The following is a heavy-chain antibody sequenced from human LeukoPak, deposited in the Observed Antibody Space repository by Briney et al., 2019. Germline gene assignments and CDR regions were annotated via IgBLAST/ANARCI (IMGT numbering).Heavy chain of an antibody. J-gene: IGHJ4*02. CDR2: IIPIFGTA. D-gene: IGHD3-16*01. CDR3: ARDTYAPHPYFDY. V-gene: IGHV1-69*05. Sequence: SVKVSCMASGGTSSSYAISWVRQAPGQGLEWMGGIIPIFGTANYAQKFQGRVTITTDESTSTAYMELSSLRSEDTAVYYCARDTYAPHPYFDYWGQGTLVTVSS. CDR1: GGTSSSYA.